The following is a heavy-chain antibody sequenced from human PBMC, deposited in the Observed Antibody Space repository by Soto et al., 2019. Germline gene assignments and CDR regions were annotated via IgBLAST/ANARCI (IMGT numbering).Heavy chain of an antibody. CDR3: TTDLSVGGVGDTSH. D-gene: IGHD2-15*01. CDR1: GFTFSNAW. Sequence: PGGSLRLSCAASGFTFSNAWMSWVRQAPGKGLEWVGRIKSKTDGGTTDYAAPVKGRFTISRDDSKNTLCLQMNSLKTEDTAVYYWTTDLSVGGVGDTSHWGEGRLVTDYS. V-gene: IGHV3-15*01. CDR2: IKSKTDGGTT. J-gene: IGHJ4*02.